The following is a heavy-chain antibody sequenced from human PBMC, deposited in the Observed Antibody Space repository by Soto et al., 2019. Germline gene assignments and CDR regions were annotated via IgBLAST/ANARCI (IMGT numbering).Heavy chain of an antibody. CDR3: AHVLVVVANYGMDV. CDR1: GFSLSTSGVG. Sequence: QITLKESGPPLVKPTHTLTLTCIFSGFSLSTSGVGVGWIGQPPGRALEWLALFYWDADERYSPSLTSRLTITKDTSKNQVVLTMTNMDPVDTATYYCAHVLVVVANYGMDVWGQGTTVTVSS. CDR2: FYWDADE. V-gene: IGHV2-5*02. J-gene: IGHJ6*02. D-gene: IGHD2-15*01.